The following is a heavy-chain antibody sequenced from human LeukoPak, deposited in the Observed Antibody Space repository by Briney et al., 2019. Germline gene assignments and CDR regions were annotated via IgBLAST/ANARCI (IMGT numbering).Heavy chain of an antibody. CDR1: GFTFSSYA. CDR3: ARDEVAGRGAFDC. D-gene: IGHD6-19*01. V-gene: IGHV3-30*04. CDR2: ISYDGSNK. Sequence: PGGSLRLSCAASGFTFSSYAMHWVRQAPGKGLEWVGVISYDGSNKYYADSVKGRFTISRDNSKNTLYLQMNSLRAEDTAVYYCARDEVAGRGAFDCWGQGTLVTVSS. J-gene: IGHJ4*02.